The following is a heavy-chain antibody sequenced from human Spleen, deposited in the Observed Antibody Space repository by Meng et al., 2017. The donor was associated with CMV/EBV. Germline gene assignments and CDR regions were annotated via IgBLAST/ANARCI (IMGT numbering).Heavy chain of an antibody. CDR3: ARARYVTTVVGDDASDI. CDR1: GYTFNIYD. Sequence: ASVKVSCKASGYTFNIYDINWIRQATGQGLEWMGWMNPYSGNTGYAQKFQGRVTMTRNTSISTAYMELSSLRSEDTAVYYCARARYVTTVVGDDASDIWGQGTMVTVSS. CDR2: MNPYSGNT. D-gene: IGHD4-23*01. V-gene: IGHV1-8*01. J-gene: IGHJ3*02.